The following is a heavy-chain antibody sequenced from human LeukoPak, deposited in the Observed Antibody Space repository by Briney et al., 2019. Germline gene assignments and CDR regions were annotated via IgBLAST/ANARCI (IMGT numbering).Heavy chain of an antibody. CDR2: INHSGST. D-gene: IGHD5-18*01. J-gene: IGHJ4*02. V-gene: IGHV4-34*01. CDR1: GGSFSGYY. CDR3: AREEDTAMALGDY. Sequence: SETLSLTCAVYGGSFSGYYWSWIRQPPGKGLEWIGEINHSGSTNYNPSLKSRVTISVDTSKNQFSLKLSSVTAADTAVYYCAREEDTAMALGDYWGQGTLVAVSS.